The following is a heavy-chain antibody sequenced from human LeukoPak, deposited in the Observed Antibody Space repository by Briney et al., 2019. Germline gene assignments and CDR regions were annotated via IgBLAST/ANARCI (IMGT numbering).Heavy chain of an antibody. D-gene: IGHD1-14*01. CDR3: AREGRMGTADAFDV. J-gene: IGHJ3*01. Sequence: GGSLRLSCAASGFTFNNYEMHWLRQTAGKGLEWVSAVGIAADTFYAGSVKGRFSISRDNAESSLFLQMNSLRAGDTAVYYCAREGRMGTADAFDVWGQGTMVTVSS. CDR2: VGIAADT. V-gene: IGHV3-13*01. CDR1: GFTFNNYE.